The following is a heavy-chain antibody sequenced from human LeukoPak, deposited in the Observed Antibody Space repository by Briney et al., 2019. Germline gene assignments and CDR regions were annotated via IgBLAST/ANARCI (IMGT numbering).Heavy chain of an antibody. D-gene: IGHD1-26*01. Sequence: GGSLRLSCAASGFTFDDYAMPWVRQAPGKGLEWVSLISGDGGSTYYADSVKGRFTISRDNSKNSLYLQMNSLRTEDTALYYCAKDRVPIVGATDYYYYYGMDVWGQGTTVTVSS. CDR1: GFTFDDYA. CDR2: ISGDGGST. CDR3: AKDRVPIVGATDYYYYYGMDV. V-gene: IGHV3-43*02. J-gene: IGHJ6*02.